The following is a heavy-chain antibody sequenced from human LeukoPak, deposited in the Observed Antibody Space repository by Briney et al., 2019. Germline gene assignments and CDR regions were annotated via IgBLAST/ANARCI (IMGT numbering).Heavy chain of an antibody. J-gene: IGHJ4*02. CDR3: AREGSSGYFDY. CDR1: XGXIXXXY. Sequence: TXXVXXGXIXXXYWSWIRQPPGKGLEGIGYIYYSGSTNYNPSLKSRVTISVDTSKSQFSLKLSSVTAADTAVYYCAREGSSGYFDYWGQGTLVTVSS. CDR2: IYYSGST. D-gene: IGHD6-13*01. V-gene: IGHV4-59*12.